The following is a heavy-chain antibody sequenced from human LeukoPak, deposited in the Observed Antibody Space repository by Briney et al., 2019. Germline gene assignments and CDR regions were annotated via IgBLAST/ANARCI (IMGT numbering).Heavy chain of an antibody. J-gene: IGHJ5*02. CDR1: GFTFSSYG. CDR3: AKDKGMRYCSGGSCYSEPSNWFDP. V-gene: IGHV3-33*06. D-gene: IGHD2-15*01. CDR2: IWYDGSNK. Sequence: GGSLRLSCAASGFTFSSYGMHWVRQAPGKGLEWVAVIWYDGSNKYYADSVKGRFTISRDNSKNTLYLQMNSLRAEDTAVYYCAKDKGMRYCSGGSCYSEPSNWFDPWGQGTLVTVSS.